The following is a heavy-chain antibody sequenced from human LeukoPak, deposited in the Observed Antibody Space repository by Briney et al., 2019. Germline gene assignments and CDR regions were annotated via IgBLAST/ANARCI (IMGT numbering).Heavy chain of an antibody. D-gene: IGHD3-9*01. CDR3: AKDRYDILTGYYTQAFDY. V-gene: IGHV3-30*02. CDR1: GFTFSTYG. Sequence: SGGSLRLSCAASGFTFSTYGMHWVRQAPGKGLEWVAFIRYDGSNKYYADSVKGRFTISRDNSKNTLYLQMNSLRAEDTAVYYCAKDRYDILTGYYTQAFDYWGQGTLVTVSS. CDR2: IRYDGSNK. J-gene: IGHJ4*02.